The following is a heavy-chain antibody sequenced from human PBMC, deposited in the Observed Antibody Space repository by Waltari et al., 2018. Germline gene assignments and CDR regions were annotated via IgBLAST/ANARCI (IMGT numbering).Heavy chain of an antibody. CDR3: ARDYYDSSGYYSPFDY. Sequence: QVQLQESGPGLVKPSETLSLTCAVSGYSLSSGYYWGWTRQPPGKGLEWIGSIYHSGSTYYNPSLKSRVTISVDTSKNQFSLKLSAVTAADTAVYYCARDYYDSSGYYSPFDYWGQGTLVTVSS. J-gene: IGHJ4*02. D-gene: IGHD3-22*01. CDR1: GYSLSSGYY. V-gene: IGHV4-38-2*02. CDR2: IYHSGST.